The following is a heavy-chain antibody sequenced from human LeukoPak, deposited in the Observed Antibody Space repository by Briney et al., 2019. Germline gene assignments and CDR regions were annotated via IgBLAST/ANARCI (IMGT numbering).Heavy chain of an antibody. D-gene: IGHD3-22*01. V-gene: IGHV3-20*04. Sequence: GGSLRLSCAASGFTFDDFGMSWVRQTPGKGLEWVSGISWNGGSTGYADSVKGRFTISRDNGKNSLFLQMNSLRAEDTALYYCARDSSGYYAFDYWGQGTLVTVSS. CDR1: GFTFDDFG. CDR2: ISWNGGST. CDR3: ARDSSGYYAFDY. J-gene: IGHJ4*02.